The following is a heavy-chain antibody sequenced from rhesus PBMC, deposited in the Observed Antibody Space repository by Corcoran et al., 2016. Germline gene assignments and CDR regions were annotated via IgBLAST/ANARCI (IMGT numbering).Heavy chain of an antibody. Sequence: VTSVESWGGLVQPGGSLGTSWARSGFTFSNPWMGWVRQAPGKGLDWVGRIKNKADGGTAAYAESVKGRFTISRDESKNTLYLQMNSLKTEDTAVYYCTGNSGSYSKWDYWGQGVLVTVSS. D-gene: IGHD3-16*01. CDR3: TGNSGSYSKWDY. CDR1: GFTFSNPW. V-gene: IGHV3-16*02. J-gene: IGHJ4*01. CDR2: IKNKADGGTA.